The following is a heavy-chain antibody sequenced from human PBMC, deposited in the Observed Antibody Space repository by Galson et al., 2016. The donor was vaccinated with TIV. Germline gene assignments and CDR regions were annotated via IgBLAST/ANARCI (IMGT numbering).Heavy chain of an antibody. V-gene: IGHV1-24*01. CDR2: FDPEVAKT. CDR3: ATVAWFPGLSLDN. CDR1: GNSLNELV. J-gene: IGHJ4*02. D-gene: IGHD2/OR15-2a*01. Sequence: SVKVSCKVSGNSLNELVMHWVRQAPGKGLEWMGGFDPEVAKTVYAQKLQDRVTMAADTSRNTAYMELGSLRFEDTAVYYCATVAWFPGLSLDNWGQGTLVSVSS.